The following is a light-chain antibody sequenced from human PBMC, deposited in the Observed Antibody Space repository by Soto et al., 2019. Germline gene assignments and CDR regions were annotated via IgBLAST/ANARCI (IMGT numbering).Light chain of an antibody. CDR2: GAS. CDR1: QSVSSN. J-gene: IGKJ1*01. CDR3: QQYNNWPRT. V-gene: IGKV3-15*01. Sequence: EIVMTQSPGTLSVSPGERATLSCRASQSVSSNLAWYQQKPGQAPRLLIYGASTRATGIPARFSGSRSGTECTITISSLQSEDFAVYYWQQYNNWPRTFAQGTKVEIK.